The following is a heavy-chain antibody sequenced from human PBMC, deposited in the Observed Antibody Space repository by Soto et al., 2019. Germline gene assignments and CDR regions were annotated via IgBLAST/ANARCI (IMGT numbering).Heavy chain of an antibody. CDR1: GGTFSSYA. CDR2: IIPIFGTA. CDR3: ARDLTAAAGTSWFDP. D-gene: IGHD6-13*01. Sequence: QVQLVQSGAEVKKPGSSVKVSCKASGGTFSSYAISWVRQAPGQGLEWMGGIIPIFGTANYAQKFQGRVTITADESTSTAYMERSSLRSEDTAVYYCARDLTAAAGTSWFDPWGQGTLVTVSS. V-gene: IGHV1-69*01. J-gene: IGHJ5*02.